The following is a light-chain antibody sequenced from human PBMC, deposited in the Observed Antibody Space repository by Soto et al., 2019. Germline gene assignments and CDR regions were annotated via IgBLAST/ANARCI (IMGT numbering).Light chain of an antibody. CDR2: GNS. V-gene: IGLV1-40*01. CDR3: QSYDSSLSGSRV. Sequence: QPVLTQPPSVSGAPGQRDTISCTGSSSNIGAGYDVHWYQQLPGTAPKLLIYGNSNRPSGVPDRFSGSKSGTSASLAITGLQAEDEPDYYCQSYDSSLSGSRVFGGGTKLTVL. J-gene: IGLJ3*02. CDR1: SSNIGAGYD.